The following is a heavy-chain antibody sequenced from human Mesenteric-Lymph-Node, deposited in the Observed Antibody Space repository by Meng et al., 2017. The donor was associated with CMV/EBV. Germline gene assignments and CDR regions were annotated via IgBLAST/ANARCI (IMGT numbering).Heavy chain of an antibody. D-gene: IGHD3-22*01. CDR2: IIPILGIA. Sequence: SVKVSCKASGGTFSSYTISWVRQAPGQGLEWMGRIIPILGIANYAQKFQGRVTITADKSTSTAYMELSSLRSEDTAVYYCARGVWYYDSSGWYFDYWGQGTLVTVSS. V-gene: IGHV1-69*02. J-gene: IGHJ4*02. CDR3: ARGVWYYDSSGWYFDY. CDR1: GGTFSSYT.